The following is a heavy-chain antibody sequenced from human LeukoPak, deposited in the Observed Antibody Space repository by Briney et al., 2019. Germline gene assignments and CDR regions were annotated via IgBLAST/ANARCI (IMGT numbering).Heavy chain of an antibody. Sequence: PGGSPRLSCAPSRFTLSSCGMHWVRQAPGKGLEWVAVIWYDGSNKYYADSVKGRFTISRDNSKNTLYLQMNSLRAEDTAVYYCARDQTTTIFGVVITRGMDVWGQGTTVTVSS. V-gene: IGHV3-33*01. D-gene: IGHD3-3*01. CDR2: IWYDGSNK. CDR1: RFTLSSCG. J-gene: IGHJ6*02. CDR3: ARDQTTTIFGVVITRGMDV.